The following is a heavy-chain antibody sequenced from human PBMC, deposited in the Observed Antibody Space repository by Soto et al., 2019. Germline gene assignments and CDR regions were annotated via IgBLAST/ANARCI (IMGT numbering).Heavy chain of an antibody. CDR2: ISGSGGST. J-gene: IGHJ4*02. V-gene: IGHV3-23*01. D-gene: IGHD6-19*01. Sequence: GGSLRLSCAASGFTFSSYAMSWVRQAPGKGLEWVSAISGSGGSTYYADSAKGRLTISRDNSKNTLYLQMNSLRAEDTAVYYCAKNPVAAGTQGYFDYWGQGTLVTVSS. CDR1: GFTFSSYA. CDR3: AKNPVAAGTQGYFDY.